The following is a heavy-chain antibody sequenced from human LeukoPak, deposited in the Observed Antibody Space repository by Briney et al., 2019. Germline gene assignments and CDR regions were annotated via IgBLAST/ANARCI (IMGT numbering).Heavy chain of an antibody. V-gene: IGHV4-30-2*01. CDR3: ARAARYCTNGVCSYFDY. CDR1: GGSISSGGYY. Sequence: SQTLSLTCTVSGGSISSGGYYWSWIRQPPGKGLEWIGYIYHSGSTYYNPSLKSRVTISVDRSKNQFSLKLSSVTAADTAVYYCARAARYCTNGVCSYFDYWGQGTLVTVSS. D-gene: IGHD2-8*01. J-gene: IGHJ4*02. CDR2: IYHSGST.